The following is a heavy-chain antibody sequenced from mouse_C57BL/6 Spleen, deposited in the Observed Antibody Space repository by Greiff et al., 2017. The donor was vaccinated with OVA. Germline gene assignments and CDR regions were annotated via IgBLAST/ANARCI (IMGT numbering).Heavy chain of an antibody. J-gene: IGHJ1*03. CDR3: ARSEIYDYDGYFDV. Sequence: VQLQQPGTELVKPGASVKLSCKASGYTFTSYWMHWVKQRPGQGLEWIGNINPSNGGTNYNEKFKSKATLTVDKSSSTAYMQLSSLTSEDSAVYDCARSEIYDYDGYFDVWGTGTTVTVSS. CDR1: GYTFTSYW. CDR2: INPSNGGT. D-gene: IGHD2-4*01. V-gene: IGHV1-53*01.